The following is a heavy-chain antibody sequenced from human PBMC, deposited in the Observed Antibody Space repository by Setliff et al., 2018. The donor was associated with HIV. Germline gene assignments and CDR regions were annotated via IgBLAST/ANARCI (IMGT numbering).Heavy chain of an antibody. V-gene: IGHV3-9*01. J-gene: IGHJ4*02. CDR2: INWNSGSR. CDR1: GFTFDDYA. CDR3: AQGSDPQLVTLFAY. Sequence: LSLSCTASGFTFDDYAMHWVRQTPGKGLEWVSGINWNSGSRAYADSVKDRFIISRDNAKNSLYLQMNSLRTDDTALYYCAQGSDPQLVTLFAYWGQGTLVTVSS. D-gene: IGHD6-6*01.